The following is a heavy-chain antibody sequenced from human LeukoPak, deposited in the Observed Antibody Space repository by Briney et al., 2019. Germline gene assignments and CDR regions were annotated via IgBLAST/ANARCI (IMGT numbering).Heavy chain of an antibody. V-gene: IGHV1-69*05. CDR2: IIPIFGTA. CDR3: ARETGIFDYFDY. D-gene: IGHD3-3*01. Sequence: SVKVSCKESRGTFSSYAISWVRQAPGQGLEWMGRIIPIFGTANYAQKFQGRVTITTDGSTSTAYMELSSLRSEDPAVYYCARETGIFDYFDYWDQGTLVTVHS. CDR1: RGTFSSYA. J-gene: IGHJ4*02.